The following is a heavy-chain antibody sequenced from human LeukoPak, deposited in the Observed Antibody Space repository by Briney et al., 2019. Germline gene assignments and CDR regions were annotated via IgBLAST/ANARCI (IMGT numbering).Heavy chain of an antibody. CDR3: ARGVRGVAGNNYGMDV. CDR2: ISGSGGST. V-gene: IGHV3-23*01. CDR1: GFTFSSYA. D-gene: IGHD6-19*01. Sequence: GGSLRLSCAASGFTFSSYAMSWVRQAPGKGLEWVSAISGSGGSTYYADSMKGRFTISRDNANNSLYLQINSLRVDDTAVYYCARGVRGVAGNNYGMDVWGQGTTVTVSS. J-gene: IGHJ6*02.